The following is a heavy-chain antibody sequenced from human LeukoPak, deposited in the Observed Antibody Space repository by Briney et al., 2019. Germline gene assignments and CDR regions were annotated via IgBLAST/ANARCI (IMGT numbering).Heavy chain of an antibody. V-gene: IGHV3-30*18. J-gene: IGHJ4*02. D-gene: IGHD6-19*01. CDR2: ISYDGSNK. CDR1: GFTFSSYG. CDR3: AKVSYSSGAY. Sequence: GGSLRLSCAASGFTFSSYGMHWVRQAPGKGLEWVAVISYDGSNKYYADSVKGRFTISRDNSKNTLYLQMNSLRAEDTAVYYCAKVSYSSGAYWGQGTLVTVSS.